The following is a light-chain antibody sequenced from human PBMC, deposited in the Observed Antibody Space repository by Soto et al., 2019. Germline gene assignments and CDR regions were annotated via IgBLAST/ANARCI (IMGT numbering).Light chain of an antibody. CDR2: RSS. CDR3: AGWNASVWV. J-gene: IGLJ3*02. Sequence: QSALTQPPSASGTPGQRVTISCSGSTSNIGSNYVYWYQHVPGTAPKLLIYRSSQRPSGVPDRFSASKSGTSASLAISGLRAEDEADYYCAGWNASVWVFGGGTKLTVL. V-gene: IGLV1-47*01. CDR1: TSNIGSNY.